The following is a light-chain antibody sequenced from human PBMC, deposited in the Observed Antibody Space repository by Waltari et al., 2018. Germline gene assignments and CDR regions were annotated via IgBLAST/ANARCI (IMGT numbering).Light chain of an antibody. CDR3: QQYFSTPYN. Sequence: DIVMTQSPDSLAVSLGERATINCKSSRSIFYSPNKNNYLAWYQHKPGQPPKRLIYWASTRQCGFPDRISGSGSGTDFTLTISSLQAEDVAVYYCQQYFSTPYNFGQGTKLEIK. V-gene: IGKV4-1*01. J-gene: IGKJ2*01. CDR1: RSIFYSPNKNNY. CDR2: WAS.